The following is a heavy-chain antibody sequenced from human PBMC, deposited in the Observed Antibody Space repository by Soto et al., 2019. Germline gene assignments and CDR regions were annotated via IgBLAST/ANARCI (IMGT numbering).Heavy chain of an antibody. CDR3: AAPGFGIELYYFDY. J-gene: IGHJ4*02. Sequence: SETLSLTCTVSGGSISSSSYYWGWIRQPPGKGLEWIGSIYYSGSTYYNPSLKSRVTISVDTSKNQFSLKLSSVTAADTAVYYCAAPGFGIELYYFDYWGQGTLVTVSS. CDR2: IYYSGST. V-gene: IGHV4-39*01. CDR1: GGSISSSSYY. D-gene: IGHD3-10*01.